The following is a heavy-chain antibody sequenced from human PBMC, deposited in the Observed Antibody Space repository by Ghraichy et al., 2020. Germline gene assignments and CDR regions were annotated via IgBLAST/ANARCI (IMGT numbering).Heavy chain of an antibody. CDR1: GFTFSSYG. V-gene: IGHV3-33*01. CDR3: ARAPKLSGYYGDYYYGIDV. D-gene: IGHD3-22*01. Sequence: GGSLRLSCAASGFTFSSYGMHWVRQAPGKGLEWVAVIWYDGSNKYYADSVKGRFTISRDNSKNTLYLQMNSLRAEDTAVYYCARAPKLSGYYGDYYYGIDVWGQGTTVTVSS. CDR2: IWYDGSNK. J-gene: IGHJ6*02.